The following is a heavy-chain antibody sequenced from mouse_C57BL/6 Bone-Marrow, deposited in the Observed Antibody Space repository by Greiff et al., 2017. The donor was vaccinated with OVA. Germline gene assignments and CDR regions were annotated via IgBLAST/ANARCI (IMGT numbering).Heavy chain of an antibody. V-gene: IGHV1-54*01. Sequence: QVQLQQPGAELVRPGTSVKLSCKASGYTFTSYWMHWVKQRPGQGLEWIGVIDPGSGGTNYNEKFKGKATLTADKSSSTAYMQLSSLTSEDSAVYFCARADYYGSSYNWGQGTTLTVSS. CDR1: GYTFTSYW. CDR3: ARADYYGSSYN. CDR2: IDPGSGGT. D-gene: IGHD1-1*01. J-gene: IGHJ2*01.